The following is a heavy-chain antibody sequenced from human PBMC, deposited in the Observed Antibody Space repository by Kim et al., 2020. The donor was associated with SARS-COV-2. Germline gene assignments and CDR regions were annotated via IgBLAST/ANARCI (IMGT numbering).Heavy chain of an antibody. V-gene: IGHV4-59*01. CDR3: ARGSLEFDY. J-gene: IGHJ4*02. CDR1: GGSISSYY. Sequence: SETLSLTCTVSGGSISSYYWSWIRQPPGKGLEWIGYIYYSGSTNYNPSLKSRVTISVDTSKNQFSLKLSSVTAADTAVYYCARGSLEFDYWGQGTLVTVSS. CDR2: IYYSGST.